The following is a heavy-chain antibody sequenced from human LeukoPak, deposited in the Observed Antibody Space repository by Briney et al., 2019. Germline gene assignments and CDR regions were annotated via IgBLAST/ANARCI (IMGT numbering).Heavy chain of an antibody. Sequence: SETLSLTCTVSGYSISSGYFWGWIRQPPGKGLEWIASIYTSGSTNYNPSLKSRVTMSVDTSKNQFSLKLSSVTAADTAVYYCAREGRWFDPWGQGTLVTVSS. J-gene: IGHJ5*02. V-gene: IGHV4-38-2*02. CDR1: GYSISSGYF. CDR2: IYTSGST. CDR3: AREGRWFDP.